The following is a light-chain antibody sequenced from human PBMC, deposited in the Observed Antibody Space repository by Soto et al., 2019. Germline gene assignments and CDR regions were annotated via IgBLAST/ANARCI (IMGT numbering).Light chain of an antibody. V-gene: IGKV3-11*01. J-gene: IGKJ3*01. CDR3: QQRGDWPPFT. CDR1: QSVNNF. Sequence: ETILTQSPATLSLSPGESATLSCRASQSVNNFLAWYQQKPGQAPRLLIYDATKRATGVPDKFRGSGSGTDFTLTITSLEPEDFAIYYCQQRGDWPPFTFGPGTKVDVK. CDR2: DAT.